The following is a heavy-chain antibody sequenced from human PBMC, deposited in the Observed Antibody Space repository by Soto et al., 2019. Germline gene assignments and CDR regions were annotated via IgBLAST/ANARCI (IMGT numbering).Heavy chain of an antibody. CDR2: VSSRGNT. J-gene: IGHJ4*02. Sequence: QVQLQESGPGLVKPSQTLSLTCTVSGAPINSGQFYWSWIRQQPGRGLEWIGFVSSRGNTYYNPSLKSRGIIPLDASKKQFPLHLLSVTPADTAVYFCAREGGTGFSLFDYWGRGTLVTVSS. V-gene: IGHV4-30-4*01. D-gene: IGHD6-19*01. CDR1: GAPINSGQFY. CDR3: AREGGTGFSLFDY.